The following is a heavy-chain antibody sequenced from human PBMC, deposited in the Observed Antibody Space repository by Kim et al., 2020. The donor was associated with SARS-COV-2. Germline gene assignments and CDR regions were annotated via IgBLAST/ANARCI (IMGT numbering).Heavy chain of an antibody. D-gene: IGHD2-2*01. CDR3: ARAFEDSTEFDY. CDR2: ISYDGSNK. J-gene: IGHJ4*02. V-gene: IGHV3-30*04. Sequence: GGSLRLSCAASGFTFSSYAMHWVRQAPGKGLEWVAVISYDGSNKYYADSVKGRFTISRDNSKNTLYLQMNSLRAEDTAVYYCARAFEDSTEFDYWGQGTL. CDR1: GFTFSSYA.